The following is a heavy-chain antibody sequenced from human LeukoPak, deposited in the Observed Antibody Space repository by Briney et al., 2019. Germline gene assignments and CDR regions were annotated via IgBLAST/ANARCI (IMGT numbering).Heavy chain of an antibody. CDR3: AKSYYYDSSGTSFFDY. J-gene: IGHJ4*02. V-gene: IGHV3-43*02. CDR1: GFTFDDYA. Sequence: PGGSLRLPCAASGFTFDDYAMHWVRQAPGKGLEWVSLISGDGGSTYYADSVKGRFTISRDNSKNSLYLQMNSLRTEDTALYYCAKSYYYDSSGTSFFDYWGQGTLVTVSS. D-gene: IGHD3-22*01. CDR2: ISGDGGST.